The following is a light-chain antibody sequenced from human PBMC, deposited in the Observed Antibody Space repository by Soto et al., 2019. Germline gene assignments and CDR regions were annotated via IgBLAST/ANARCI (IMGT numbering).Light chain of an antibody. CDR3: QQYDSYST. CDR1: QGISSW. J-gene: IGKJ1*01. V-gene: IGKV1-5*03. Sequence: DIQMTQSPSSVSSSVGDGVTITCRASQGISSWLAWYQQKPGKAPKLLIYKASSLESGVPSRFSGSGSGTEFTLTISSLQPDDFATYYCQQYDSYSTFGQGTKVDIK. CDR2: KAS.